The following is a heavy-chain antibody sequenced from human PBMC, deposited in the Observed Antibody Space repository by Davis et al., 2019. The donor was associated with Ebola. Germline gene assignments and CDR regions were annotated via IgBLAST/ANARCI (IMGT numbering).Heavy chain of an antibody. Sequence: GEFLKISCAASGFTFSSYSMNWVRQAPGKGPEWVSYISANSGSIYYADSGKGRFTISRDNAKNSLYLQMNSLRAEDTAVYNCARAGPRDSGSFHDAFDMWGQGTMATVSS. V-gene: IGHV3-21*05. CDR1: GFTFSSYS. CDR3: ARAGPRDSGSFHDAFDM. D-gene: IGHD1-26*01. J-gene: IGHJ3*02. CDR2: ISANSGSI.